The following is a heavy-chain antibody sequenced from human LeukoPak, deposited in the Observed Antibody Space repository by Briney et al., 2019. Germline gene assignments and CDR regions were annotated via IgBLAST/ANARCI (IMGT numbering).Heavy chain of an antibody. CDR3: ARGAVDYGDYPDWFDP. Sequence: GASVKVSCKASGYTFTSYAMHWVRQAPGQRLEWMGWINAGNGNTEYSQEFQGRVTITRNTSISTAYMELSSLRSEDTAVYYCARGAVDYGDYPDWFDPWGQGTLVTVSS. CDR1: GYTFTSYA. CDR2: INAGNGNT. D-gene: IGHD4-17*01. V-gene: IGHV1-3*03. J-gene: IGHJ5*02.